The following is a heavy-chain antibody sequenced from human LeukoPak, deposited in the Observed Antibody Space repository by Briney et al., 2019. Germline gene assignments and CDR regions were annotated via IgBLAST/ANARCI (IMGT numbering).Heavy chain of an antibody. J-gene: IGHJ4*02. V-gene: IGHV3-23*01. D-gene: IGHD3-22*01. CDR1: GFTFSSYA. CDR3: AKDRSNQASGYYLHDY. CDR2: ISGSGGST. Sequence: PGGSLRLSCAASGFTFSSYAMSWVRQAPGKGLEWVSAISGSGGSTYYAGSVKGRFTISRDNSKNTLYVQMNSLRAEDTALYYCAKDRSNQASGYYLHDYWGQGTLVTVSS.